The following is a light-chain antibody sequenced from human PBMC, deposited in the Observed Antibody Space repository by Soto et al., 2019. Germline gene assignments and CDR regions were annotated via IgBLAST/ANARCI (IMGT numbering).Light chain of an antibody. Sequence: QSALTQPASVSGSPGQSITISCTGTSSDVGGYKYVSWYQQHPGKAPKLMIYDVSNRPSGVSNRFSGSKSGNTASLIISGLQAEVEADYYCSSYTSSSTWVIGGGTKLTVL. CDR3: SSYTSSSTWV. CDR1: SSDVGGYKY. J-gene: IGLJ3*02. CDR2: DVS. V-gene: IGLV2-14*03.